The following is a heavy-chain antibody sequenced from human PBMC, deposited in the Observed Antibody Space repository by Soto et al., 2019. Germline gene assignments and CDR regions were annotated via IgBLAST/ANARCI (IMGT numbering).Heavy chain of an antibody. J-gene: IGHJ2*01. CDR2: IIPIFGTA. CDR1: GGTFSSYA. V-gene: IGHV1-69*13. D-gene: IGHD2-15*01. Sequence: VASVKVSCKASGGTFSSYAISWVRQAPGQGLEWMGGIIPIFGTANYAQKFQGRVTITADESTSTAYMELSSLRSEDTAVYYCARAPVGLWYFDLWGRGTLVTVSS. CDR3: ARAPVGLWYFDL.